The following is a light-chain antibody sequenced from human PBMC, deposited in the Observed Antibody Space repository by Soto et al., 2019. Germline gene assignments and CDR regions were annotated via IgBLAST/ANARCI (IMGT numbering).Light chain of an antibody. CDR1: SSHVDTYNY. CDR2: DVS. Sequence: QSALTQPASVSGSPGQSITISCTGSSSHVDTYNYITWYQQLPGKAPKVIIYDVSNRPSGVSDRFSGSKPGNTASLTISGLLTEDEGDYYCSSYTSTTPFVFGTGTKLTVL. V-gene: IGLV2-14*01. J-gene: IGLJ1*01. CDR3: SSYTSTTPFV.